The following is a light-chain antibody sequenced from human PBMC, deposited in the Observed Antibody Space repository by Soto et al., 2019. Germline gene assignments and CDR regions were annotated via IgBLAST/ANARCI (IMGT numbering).Light chain of an antibody. J-gene: IGKJ1*01. CDR3: QQYNNWPQVS. CDR1: QTVSSN. CDR2: ATS. V-gene: IGKV3-15*01. Sequence: RVMTQSPATLSASPGEKIALSCRASQTVSSNLAWYQHKPGRAPRLLIYATSTRATDVSARCSGSGDGTEFTLTISSLQPEAFAVYYCQQYNNWPQVSFGPGTKVEIK.